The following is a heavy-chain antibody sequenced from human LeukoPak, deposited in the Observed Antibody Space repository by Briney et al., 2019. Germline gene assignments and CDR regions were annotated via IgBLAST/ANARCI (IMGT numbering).Heavy chain of an antibody. Sequence: ASVKVSCNASGYTFTGYYMHWVRQAPGQGLEWMGWINPNSGGTNYAQKFQGRVTMTRDTSISTACMELSRLRSDDTAVYYCARAWYYDILTGRIRNDAFDIWGQGTMVTVSS. D-gene: IGHD3-9*01. CDR3: ARAWYYDILTGRIRNDAFDI. J-gene: IGHJ3*02. V-gene: IGHV1-2*02. CDR2: INPNSGGT. CDR1: GYTFTGYY.